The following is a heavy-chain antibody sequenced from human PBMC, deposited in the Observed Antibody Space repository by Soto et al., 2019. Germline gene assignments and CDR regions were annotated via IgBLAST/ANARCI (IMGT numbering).Heavy chain of an antibody. J-gene: IGHJ4*02. D-gene: IGHD6-13*01. CDR2: ICPSDSDT. Sequence: PGESLKISCRTSGYSFRSYWIGWVRQMPGKGLEWMGIICPSDSDTRYSPSFQGRVTISADKSINTAFLHWSSLKASDTAMYFCARGDQQLSSPVAYWGQGTLVTVSS. V-gene: IGHV5-51*01. CDR1: GYSFRSYW. CDR3: ARGDQQLSSPVAY.